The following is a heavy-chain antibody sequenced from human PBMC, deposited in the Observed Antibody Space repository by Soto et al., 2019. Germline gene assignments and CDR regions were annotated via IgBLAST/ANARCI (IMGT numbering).Heavy chain of an antibody. CDR1: GYIFTSRY. Sequence: QVQLVQSGAEVKKPGASVKVSCKTSGYIFTSRYMHWVRQAPGQRLEWMAIINPSGGDTIYAQRFQGRVTVTSDTSTNTVYMELSALRLEDTAVYFCARDRGGTDWEHEGRDFWSQGTRVTVSS. D-gene: IGHD1-1*01. J-gene: IGHJ3*01. V-gene: IGHV1-46*01. CDR2: INPSGGDT. CDR3: ARDRGGTDWEHEGRDF.